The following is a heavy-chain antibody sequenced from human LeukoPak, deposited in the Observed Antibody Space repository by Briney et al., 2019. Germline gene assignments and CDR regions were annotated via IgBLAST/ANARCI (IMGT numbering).Heavy chain of an antibody. J-gene: IGHJ4*02. CDR2: ISSSSSYI. Sequence: GGSLRLSCAASGFTFSSYSMNWVRQAPGQGLEWVSSISSSSSYIYYADSVKGRFTISRDNAKNSLYLQMNSLRAGDTAVYYCARARKLTTVTTFSYFDYWGQGTLVTVSS. CDR1: GFTFSSYS. D-gene: IGHD4-11*01. V-gene: IGHV3-21*01. CDR3: ARARKLTTVTTFSYFDY.